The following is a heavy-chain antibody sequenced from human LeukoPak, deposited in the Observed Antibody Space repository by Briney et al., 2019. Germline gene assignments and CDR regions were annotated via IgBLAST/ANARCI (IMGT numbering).Heavy chain of an antibody. CDR2: ISYSGNT. D-gene: IGHD2-2*01. V-gene: IGHV4-59*11. CDR1: GGSISSHY. J-gene: IGHJ5*02. CDR3: ARAGGLYQVRKGRHNWFDP. Sequence: SETLSLTCTVSGGSISSHYWSWIRQPPGKGLEWIGHISYSGNTHYIPSLKSRVTISIDTPKNQFSLNLSSMTAADTAVYYCARAGGLYQVRKGRHNWFDPWGQGTLVTVSS.